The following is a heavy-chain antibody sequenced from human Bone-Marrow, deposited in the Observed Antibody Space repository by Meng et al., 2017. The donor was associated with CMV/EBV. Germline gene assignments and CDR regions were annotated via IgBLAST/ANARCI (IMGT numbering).Heavy chain of an antibody. CDR3: AREGAYCSSTSCYNDYYYYGMDV. J-gene: IGHJ6*02. Sequence: GESLKISCAASGFTFSSYAMHWVRQAPGKGLEWVAVISYDGSNKYYADSVKGRFTISRDKSKNTLYLQMNSLRAEDTAVYYCAREGAYCSSTSCYNDYYYYGMDVWGQGTTVTVAS. CDR2: ISYDGSNK. CDR1: GFTFSSYA. V-gene: IGHV3-30*04. D-gene: IGHD2-2*02.